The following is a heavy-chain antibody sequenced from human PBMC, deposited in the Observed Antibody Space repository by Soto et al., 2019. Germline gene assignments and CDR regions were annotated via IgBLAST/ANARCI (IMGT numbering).Heavy chain of an antibody. D-gene: IGHD4-17*01. CDR1: GGILYSSA. V-gene: IGHV1-69*13. CDR3: SFSPHWTRHVTRC. CDR2: IVPMNGSP. Sequence: SVKVSCKASGGILYSSAINWARQAPGQGLEWMGGIVPMNGSPNHAHEFLGRVTISSEASATTGYMDLSGLKSDDTAFDHCSFSPHWTRHVTRCGGRGTSVTVSS. J-gene: IGHJ4*02.